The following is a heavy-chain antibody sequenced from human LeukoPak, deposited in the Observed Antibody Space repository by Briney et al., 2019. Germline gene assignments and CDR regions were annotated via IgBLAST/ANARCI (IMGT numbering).Heavy chain of an antibody. CDR1: GFTISCYE. CDR3: AREPRRRIAVAGTSDAFDI. V-gene: IGHV3-48*03. J-gene: IGHJ3*02. Sequence: GGPLRLSYAASGFTISCYEMNWVRQAPGRGVEWVSYISSSGSTIYYADSVKGRFTIPRDNAKNSLYLQMNSLRAEDTAVYYCAREPRRRIAVAGTSDAFDIWGQGTMVTVSS. CDR2: ISSSGSTI. D-gene: IGHD6-19*01.